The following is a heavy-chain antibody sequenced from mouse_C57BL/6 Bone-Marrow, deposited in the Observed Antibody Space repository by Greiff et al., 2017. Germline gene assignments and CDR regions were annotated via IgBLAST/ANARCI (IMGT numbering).Heavy chain of an antibody. D-gene: IGHD1-1*01. V-gene: IGHV1-63*01. Sequence: QVQLQQSGAELVRPGTSVKMSCKASGYTFTNYWIGWAKQRPGHGLEWIGDIYPGGGYTNYNEKFKGKATLTADQSSSTAYMQFSSLTSEDSAIXYCARQGVIFYYGSSYDWYFDVWGTGTTVTVSS. CDR2: IYPGGGYT. CDR3: ARQGVIFYYGSSYDWYFDV. CDR1: GYTFTNYW. J-gene: IGHJ1*03.